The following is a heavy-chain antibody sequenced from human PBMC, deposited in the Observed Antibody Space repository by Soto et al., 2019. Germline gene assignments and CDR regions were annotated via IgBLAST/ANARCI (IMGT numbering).Heavy chain of an antibody. D-gene: IGHD3-22*01. Sequence: QVQLQASGPGLVKPSETLSLTCIVSGVSISSGYCTWIRQSPGKGLEWIGYISHSGLRHYRASLQSRRTMSVETAKNQFSMNSPAVTAADTAMYSGTTTHTTCPGGYSCVQGTLVTVSS. CDR1: GVSISSGY. V-gene: IGHV4-59*01. J-gene: IGHJ5*02. CDR3: TTTHTTCPGGYS. CDR2: ISHSGLR.